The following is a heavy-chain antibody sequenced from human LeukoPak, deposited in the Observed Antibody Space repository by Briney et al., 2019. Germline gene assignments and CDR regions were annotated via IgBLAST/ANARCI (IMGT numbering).Heavy chain of an antibody. CDR1: GSXFTSYW. Sequence: GESLKISCNGSGSXFTSYWIGWVRQMPGKGLEWLGIIYPGDSTTRYSPSFQGQVTISADKSISTAYLQWSSLKASDTAMYYCASSLRRSSGWSTSDYWGQGTLVTVSS. CDR2: IYPGDSTT. CDR3: ASSLRRSSGWSTSDY. J-gene: IGHJ4*02. D-gene: IGHD6-19*01. V-gene: IGHV5-51*01.